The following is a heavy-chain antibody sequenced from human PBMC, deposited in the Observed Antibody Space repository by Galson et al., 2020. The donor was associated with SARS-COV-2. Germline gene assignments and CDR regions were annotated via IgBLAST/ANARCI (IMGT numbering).Heavy chain of an antibody. V-gene: IGHV3-7*03. Sequence: GGSLRLSCAASGFTFSSYWMSWVRQAPGKGLEWVANIKQDGSEKYYVDSVKGRFTISRDNAKNSLYLQMNSLRAEDTAVYYCAREGYSSSSMSHYYYYGMDVWGQGTTVTVSS. CDR2: IKQDGSEK. CDR3: AREGYSSSSMSHYYYYGMDV. D-gene: IGHD6-6*01. J-gene: IGHJ6*02. CDR1: GFTFSSYW.